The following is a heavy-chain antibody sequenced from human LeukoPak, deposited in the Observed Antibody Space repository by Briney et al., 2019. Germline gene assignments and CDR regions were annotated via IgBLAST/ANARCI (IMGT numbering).Heavy chain of an antibody. Sequence: SETLSLTCTVSGGSISSSSYYWGWIRQPPGKGLEWIGEINHSGSTNYNPSLKSRVTISVDTSKNQFSLKLSSVTAADTAVYYCARHESRYCSGGSCFSRRFDPWGQGTLVTVSS. V-gene: IGHV4-39*01. D-gene: IGHD2-15*01. CDR3: ARHESRYCSGGSCFSRRFDP. J-gene: IGHJ5*02. CDR2: INHSGST. CDR1: GGSISSSSYY.